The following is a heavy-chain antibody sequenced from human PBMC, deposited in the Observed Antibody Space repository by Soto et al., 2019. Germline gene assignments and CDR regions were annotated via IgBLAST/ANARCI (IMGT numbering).Heavy chain of an antibody. CDR3: AKDGTNGVFWKPLEYYFDY. CDR2: ISGSGGST. D-gene: IGHD3-3*01. CDR1: GFTFSSYA. Sequence: GGSLRLSCAASGFTFSSYAMSWVRQAPGKGLEWVSAISGSGGSTYYADSVKGRFTISRDNSKNTLYLQMNSLRAEDTAVYYCAKDGTNGVFWKPLEYYFDYWGQGTLVTV. V-gene: IGHV3-23*01. J-gene: IGHJ4*02.